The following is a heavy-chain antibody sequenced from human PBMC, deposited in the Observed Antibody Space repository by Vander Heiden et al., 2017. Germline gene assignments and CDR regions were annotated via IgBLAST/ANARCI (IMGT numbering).Heavy chain of an antibody. V-gene: IGHV3-53*01. CDR3: ARDLNSGSYYFDY. D-gene: IGHD1-26*01. CDR2: IYSCGST. Sequence: EVQLVESGGGLIQPGGSLRLSCAASGFTVSSNYMSWVRQAPGKGLEWVSVIYSCGSTYYADSVKGRFTISRDNSKNTLYLQMNSLRAEDTAVYYCARDLNSGSYYFDYWGQGTLVTVSS. J-gene: IGHJ4*02. CDR1: GFTVSSNY.